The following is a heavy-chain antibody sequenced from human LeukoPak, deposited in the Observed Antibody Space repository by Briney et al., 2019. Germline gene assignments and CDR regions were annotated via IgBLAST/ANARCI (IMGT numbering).Heavy chain of an antibody. CDR2: ISGSGGST. D-gene: IGHD3-22*01. Sequence: GGSLRLSCAASGFTFSSYAMSWVRQAPGKGREWVSAISGSGGSTYYADSVKGRFTISRDNSKNTLYLQMNSLRAEDTAVYYCAKGDYYDSSGCWGQGTLVTVSS. CDR1: GFTFSSYA. J-gene: IGHJ4*02. V-gene: IGHV3-23*01. CDR3: AKGDYYDSSGC.